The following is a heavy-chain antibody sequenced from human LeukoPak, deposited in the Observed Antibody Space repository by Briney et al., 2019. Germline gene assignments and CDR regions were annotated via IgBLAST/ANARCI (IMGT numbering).Heavy chain of an antibody. Sequence: ASVKVSCKASGYTFTTYGISWVRQAPGHGLEWMGWISTFNGHTNYAQSRQDRVTMTTDTSTSTVYMELSSLISDDTAVYYCATRGVYYYDSSGRANFYFDYWGQGTLVTVSS. CDR2: ISTFNGHT. V-gene: IGHV1-18*01. CDR3: ATRGVYYYDSSGRANFYFDY. CDR1: GYTFTTYG. J-gene: IGHJ4*02. D-gene: IGHD3-22*01.